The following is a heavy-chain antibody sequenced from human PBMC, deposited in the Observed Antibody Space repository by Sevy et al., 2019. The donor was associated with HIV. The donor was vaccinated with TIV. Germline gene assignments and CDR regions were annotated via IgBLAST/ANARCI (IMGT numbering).Heavy chain of an antibody. D-gene: IGHD2-2*01. Sequence: GGSLRLSCGASGFSFNKYWMSWVRQAPGKGREWVAKIKGAEREKKYVDSVNERFAISRDNATNSLYLQMNSLRVEDTAVYYCARGCNSMRCLWGLDVWGQGTTVTVSS. V-gene: IGHV3-7*03. CDR3: ARGCNSMRCLWGLDV. J-gene: IGHJ6*02. CDR2: IKGAEREK. CDR1: GFSFNKYW.